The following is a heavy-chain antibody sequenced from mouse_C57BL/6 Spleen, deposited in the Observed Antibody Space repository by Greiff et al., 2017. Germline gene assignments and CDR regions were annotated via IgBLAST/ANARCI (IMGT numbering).Heavy chain of an antibody. J-gene: IGHJ3*01. D-gene: IGHD2-1*01. Sequence: EVQLVESGGGLVKPGGSLKLSCAASGFTFSSYAMSWVRQTPEKRLEWVATISDGGSYTYYPENVKGRFTISRDNAKNNLYLQMSQLKSEDTAMYYCARDYGNYAWFAYWGQGTLVTVSA. CDR3: ARDYGNYAWFAY. CDR1: GFTFSSYA. CDR2: ISDGGSYT. V-gene: IGHV5-4*01.